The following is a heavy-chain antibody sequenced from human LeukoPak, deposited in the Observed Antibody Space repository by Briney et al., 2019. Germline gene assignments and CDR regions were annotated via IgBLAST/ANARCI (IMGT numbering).Heavy chain of an antibody. CDR3: ARDRYYYYMDV. J-gene: IGHJ6*03. CDR1: GGSISNYH. CDR2: IYTNADT. V-gene: IGHV4-4*07. Sequence: SETLSLTCTVSGGSISNYHWSWLRQPAGQGLEWIGRIYTNADTKYNPSLKSRVTISVDTSKNQFSLKLSSVTAADTAVYYCARDRYYYYMDVWGKGTTVTVSS.